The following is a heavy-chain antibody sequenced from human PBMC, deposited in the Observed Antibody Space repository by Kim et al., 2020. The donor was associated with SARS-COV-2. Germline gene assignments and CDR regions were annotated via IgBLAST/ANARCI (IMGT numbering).Heavy chain of an antibody. V-gene: IGHV1-69*13. D-gene: IGHD2-8*01. CDR3: ARDEGPGQMLIDY. CDR1: GGTLSSYA. J-gene: IGHJ4*02. CDR2: IIPIFGTA. Sequence: SVKVSCKASGGTLSSYAISWVRQAPGQGLEWMGGIIPIFGTANYAQKFQGRVTITADESTSTAYMELSSLRSEDTAVYYCARDEGPGQMLIDYWGQGTLVTVSS.